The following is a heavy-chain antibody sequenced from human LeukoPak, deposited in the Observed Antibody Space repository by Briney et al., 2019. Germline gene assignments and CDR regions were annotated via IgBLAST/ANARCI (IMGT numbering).Heavy chain of an antibody. D-gene: IGHD3-22*01. V-gene: IGHV4-38-2*02. Sequence: SETLSLTCTVSGYSISSGYYWGWIRQPPGQGLEWIGSIYHSGSTYYNPSLKSRVTISVDTSKNQFSLKLSSVTAADTAVYYCARDGYYYDSSGYFTILSLDYWGQGTLVTVSS. CDR3: ARDGYYYDSSGYFTILSLDY. CDR1: GYSISSGYY. CDR2: IYHSGST. J-gene: IGHJ4*02.